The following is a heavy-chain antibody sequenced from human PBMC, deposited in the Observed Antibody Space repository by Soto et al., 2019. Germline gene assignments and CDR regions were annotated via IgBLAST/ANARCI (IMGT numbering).Heavy chain of an antibody. D-gene: IGHD3-16*02. CDR1: GFRIIKYW. CDR3: ASRGLRLGELSLSPPSEYYFDY. V-gene: IGHV3-7*03. CDR2: IKQDGSEK. J-gene: IGHJ4*02. Sequence: PGGSLRLSCAASGFRIIKYWMTWVRQTTGKGLEWVANIKQDGSEKYYVDSVKGRFTIFRDNAKNSVYLQMNSLRAEDTAVYYCASRGLRLGELSLSPPSEYYFDYWGQGTLVTVSS.